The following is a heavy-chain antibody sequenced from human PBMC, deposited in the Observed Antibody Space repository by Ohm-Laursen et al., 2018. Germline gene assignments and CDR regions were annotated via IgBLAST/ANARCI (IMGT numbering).Heavy chain of an antibody. V-gene: IGHV3-7*01. D-gene: IGHD3-16*01. Sequence: SLRLSCTASGFTFSSYWMSWVRQAPGKGLEWVANIKQDGGQQYYVDSVKGRFTISRDNAKNSLYLQMNSLRAEDTAVYHCARDPVRGLTDYWGQGTLVTVSS. CDR1: GFTFSSYW. J-gene: IGHJ4*02. CDR3: ARDPVRGLTDY. CDR2: IKQDGGQQ.